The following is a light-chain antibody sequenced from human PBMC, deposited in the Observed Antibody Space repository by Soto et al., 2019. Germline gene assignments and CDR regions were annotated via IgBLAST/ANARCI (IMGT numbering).Light chain of an antibody. CDR3: QQRGNLYT. V-gene: IGKV3-11*01. Sequence: EIVLTQSPATLSLSLGERATLSCRARQSVGDYVALYQQQPGQPPRLLISDASNRAAGIPARFISSGSGTDFTITISSLEPEYFAVYYCQQRGNLYTFSQGTKLEIK. CDR1: QSVGDY. CDR2: DAS. J-gene: IGKJ2*01.